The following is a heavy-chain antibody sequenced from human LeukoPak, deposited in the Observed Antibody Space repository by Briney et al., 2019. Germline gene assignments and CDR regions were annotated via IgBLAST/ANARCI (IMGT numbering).Heavy chain of an antibody. D-gene: IGHD2-15*01. CDR1: GGSFSGYY. J-gene: IGHJ4*02. CDR3: ARGQTYSMGAFPRAVTGCFDY. Sequence: PSETLSLTCAVYGGSFSGYYWSWIRQPPGKGQEWLGEINHSGSTNYNPSLKSRVTISVDTYKNQFSLKLSSVTAADTAVYYCARGQTYSMGAFPRAVTGCFDYWGQGTLGTVSS. CDR2: INHSGST. V-gene: IGHV4-34*01.